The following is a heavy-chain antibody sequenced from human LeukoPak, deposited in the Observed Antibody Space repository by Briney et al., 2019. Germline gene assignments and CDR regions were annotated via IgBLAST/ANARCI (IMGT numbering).Heavy chain of an antibody. CDR3: ARDYDSSYYWFDY. J-gene: IGHJ4*02. Sequence: TAGGSLRLSCAASGFTFSSYSMNWVRQALGKGLEWVSSISSSSTYIYYADSVKGRFTISRDNAKNSLYLQMNSLRAEDTAVYYCARDYDSSYYWFDYWGQGTLVTVSS. V-gene: IGHV3-21*01. D-gene: IGHD3-22*01. CDR2: ISSSSTYI. CDR1: GFTFSSYS.